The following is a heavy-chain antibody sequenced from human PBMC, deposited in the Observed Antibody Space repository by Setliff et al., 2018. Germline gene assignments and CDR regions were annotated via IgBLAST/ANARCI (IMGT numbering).Heavy chain of an antibody. J-gene: IGHJ2*01. Sequence: SETLSLRLSCATSGFIFANYAMHWVRQSPGKGLEWIGYKSNRGDTNSNPSLRSRLTMSVDTSKSQFSLNLTSVTAADTAVYFCARAVDSSGYFPYWYFDLWGRGALVTVSS. V-gene: IGHV4-59*01. D-gene: IGHD3-22*01. CDR2: KSNRGDT. CDR3: ARAVDSSGYFPYWYFDL. CDR1: SGFIFANYA.